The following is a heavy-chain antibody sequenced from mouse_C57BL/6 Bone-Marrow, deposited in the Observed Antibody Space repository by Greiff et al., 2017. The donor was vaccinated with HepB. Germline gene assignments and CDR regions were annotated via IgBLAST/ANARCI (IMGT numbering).Heavy chain of an antibody. Sequence: QVQLQQSGAELVKPGASVKLSCKASGYTFTSYWMHWVKQRPGQGLEWIGMIHPNSGSTNYNEKFKSKATLTVDKSSSTAYMQLSSLTSEDSAVYYCARLMVYWYFDVWGTGTTVTVSS. CDR2: IHPNSGST. J-gene: IGHJ1*03. D-gene: IGHD1-1*02. CDR3: ARLMVYWYFDV. CDR1: GYTFTSYW. V-gene: IGHV1-64*01.